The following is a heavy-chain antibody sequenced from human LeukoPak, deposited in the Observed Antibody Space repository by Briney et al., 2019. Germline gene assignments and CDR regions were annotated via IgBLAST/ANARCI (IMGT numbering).Heavy chain of an antibody. CDR3: AREKYYYDSSGYYYLTFDY. CDR1: GFTFSAYN. Sequence: GGSLRLSCAASGFTFSAYNMNWVRQAPGMGLEWVSSIISTSSFVYYADSVEGRFTISRDNSKNSLYLQMNSLRAEDTAVYYCAREKYYYDSSGYYYLTFDYWGQGTLVTVSS. CDR2: IISTSSFV. D-gene: IGHD3-22*01. J-gene: IGHJ4*02. V-gene: IGHV3-21*01.